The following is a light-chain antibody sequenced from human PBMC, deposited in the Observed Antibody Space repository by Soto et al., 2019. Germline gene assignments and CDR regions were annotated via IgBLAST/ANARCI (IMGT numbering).Light chain of an antibody. CDR2: EVS. CDR1: SSDVGGYNY. V-gene: IGLV2-14*01. J-gene: IGLJ1*01. Sequence: QSALTQPASVSGSPGQSITISCTGTSSDVGGYNYVSWYQQHPGKAPKLMIYEVSNRPSGVSNRFSGSKSDNTASLTISGLQADDEADYYRSSYTSSSTLVFGTGTKLTVL. CDR3: SSYTSSSTLV.